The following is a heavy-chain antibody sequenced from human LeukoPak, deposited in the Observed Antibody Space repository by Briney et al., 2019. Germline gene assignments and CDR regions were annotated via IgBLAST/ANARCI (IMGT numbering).Heavy chain of an antibody. CDR3: AKGGLVRGGFNWFDP. CDR2: IYWNSGTI. Sequence: PGGSLRLSCAASGFTFNYYTMHWLRQAPGKGLEWVSGIYWNSGTIDYADSVRGRFTISRDNGKNSLYLQMNSLRPEDTALYYCAKGGLVRGGFNWFDPWGQGTLVTVSS. CDR1: GFTFNYYT. J-gene: IGHJ5*02. V-gene: IGHV3-9*01. D-gene: IGHD3-10*01.